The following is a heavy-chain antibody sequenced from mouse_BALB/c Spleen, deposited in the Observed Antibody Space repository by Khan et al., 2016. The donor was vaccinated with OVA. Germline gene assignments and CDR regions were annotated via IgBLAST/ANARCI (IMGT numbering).Heavy chain of an antibody. CDR3: ARNGFGNYEIWDY. CDR2: IYPGNSDT. V-gene: IGHV1-5*01. Sequence: VQLQQSGTVLARPGASVKMSCKASGYTFTNYWMHWVKQRPGQGLEWIGTIYPGNSDTNYNQKFTGKAKLTAVTSTSTAYMALRSLTNEDAAVYYCARNGFGNYEIWDYWGQGTTLTVSS. D-gene: IGHD2-1*01. J-gene: IGHJ2*01. CDR1: GYTFTNYW.